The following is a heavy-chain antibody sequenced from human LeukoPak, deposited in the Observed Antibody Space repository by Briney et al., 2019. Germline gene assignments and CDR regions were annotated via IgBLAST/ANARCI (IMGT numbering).Heavy chain of an antibody. CDR2: ISGSGDTT. J-gene: IGHJ1*01. V-gene: IGHV3-23*01. Sequence: PGGSLRLSCAASGFTFSSYAMSWVRQAPGKGLEWVSVISGSGDTTYYADSVKGRFTISRDNSKNTLYLQMNSLRAEDTAVYYCARPPRIVGATKGYFQHWGQGTLVTVSS. D-gene: IGHD1-26*01. CDR1: GFTFSSYA. CDR3: ARPPRIVGATKGYFQH.